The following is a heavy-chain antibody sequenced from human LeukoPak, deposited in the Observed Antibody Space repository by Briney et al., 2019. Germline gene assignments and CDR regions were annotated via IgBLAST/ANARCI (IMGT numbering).Heavy chain of an antibody. J-gene: IGHJ4*02. CDR2: ISRSGSTI. Sequence: AGGSLRLSCAASGFTFSRYSMNWVRQAPGKGLEWVSYISRSGSTIYYADSVKGRFTISRDNAKNSLYLQMNSLRAEDTAVYYCARDNTAMESFDYWGQGTLVTVSS. CDR1: GFTFSRYS. CDR3: ARDNTAMESFDY. D-gene: IGHD5-18*01. V-gene: IGHV3-48*04.